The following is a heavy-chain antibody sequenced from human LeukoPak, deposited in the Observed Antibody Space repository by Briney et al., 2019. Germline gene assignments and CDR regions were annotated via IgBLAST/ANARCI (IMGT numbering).Heavy chain of an antibody. CDR3: AKDSARGMARGDLYFDY. Sequence: GGSLRLSCAASGFTFSSYAMSWVRRAPGKGLEWVSAISGSGGSTYYADSVKGRFTISRDNSKNTLYLQMNSLRAEDTAVYYCAKDSARGMARGDLYFDYWGQGTLVTVSS. CDR1: GFTFSSYA. J-gene: IGHJ4*02. V-gene: IGHV3-23*01. D-gene: IGHD3-10*01. CDR2: ISGSGGST.